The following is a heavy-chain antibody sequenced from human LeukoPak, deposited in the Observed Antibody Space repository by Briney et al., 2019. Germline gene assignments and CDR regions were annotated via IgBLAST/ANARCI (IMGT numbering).Heavy chain of an antibody. J-gene: IGHJ5*01. CDR1: GYTFSGYS. D-gene: IGHD1-20*01. V-gene: IGHV1-2*06. CDR2: INPNSGVT. Sequence: ASVKVSCKASGYTFSGYSMHWVRQAPGQGLEWMGRINPNSGVTNYAQKFQGRVTMTSDTSITTAYMELSSLTSDDTATYYCARDASNWSAFDSWGQGTLVIVSS. CDR3: ARDASNWSAFDS.